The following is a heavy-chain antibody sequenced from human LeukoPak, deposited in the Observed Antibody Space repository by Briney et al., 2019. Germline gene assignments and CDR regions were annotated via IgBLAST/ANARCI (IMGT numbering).Heavy chain of an antibody. V-gene: IGHV4-39*01. CDR1: GGSISTSAFY. J-gene: IGHJ6*03. Sequence: PSETLSLTCTVSGGSISTSAFYWGWIRQPPGKGLEWIGSIYDSGNEFYNPSLKSRVTISADTSKNQFSLKLNSVTAADTAMYYCARQISDYYYYYMDGWGEGIAVTVSS. CDR3: ARQISDYYYYYMDG. D-gene: IGHD2/OR15-2a*01. CDR2: IYDSGNE.